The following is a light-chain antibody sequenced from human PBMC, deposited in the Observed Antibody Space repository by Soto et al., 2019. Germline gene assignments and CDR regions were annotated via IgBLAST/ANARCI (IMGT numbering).Light chain of an antibody. CDR2: KAS. J-gene: IGKJ1*01. V-gene: IGKV1-5*03. CDR3: PPNKSFLT. CDR1: QSISSW. Sequence: DIQMTQSSSILSASVGDRVTITCRASQSISSWLACYQQTPGKAPKFLIYKASSLESGVPSRFSGSGSGTAFTLTISSLQAYGFSSYYWPPNKSFLTLGQGTKVEVK.